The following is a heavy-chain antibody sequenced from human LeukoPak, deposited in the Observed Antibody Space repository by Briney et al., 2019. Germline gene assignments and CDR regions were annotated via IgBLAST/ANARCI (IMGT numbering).Heavy chain of an antibody. CDR1: GYTFTSYG. V-gene: IGHV1-18*01. Sequence: ASVKVSCKASGYTFTSYGISWVRQAPGQGLEWMGWISAYNGNTNYAQKLQGRVTMTTDTSTSTAYMELSSLRSEDTAVYYCARDGIAAAGTYYYYYGMDVWGQGTTVTVSS. CDR2: ISAYNGNT. CDR3: ARDGIAAAGTYYYYYGMDV. J-gene: IGHJ6*02. D-gene: IGHD6-13*01.